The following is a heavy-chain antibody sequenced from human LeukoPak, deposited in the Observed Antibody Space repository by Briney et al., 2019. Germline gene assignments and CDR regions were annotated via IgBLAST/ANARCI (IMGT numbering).Heavy chain of an antibody. Sequence: PGRSLRLSCTTFEFTFGDYGLSWVRQAPGKGLEWVGLISKKEGFGGSTEYAASVEGRFSISRDDSKSIAYLQMNSLQTEDTAVYYCTRAGIVATIGYGMDVWGQGTTVTVSS. J-gene: IGHJ6*02. D-gene: IGHD5-12*01. CDR2: ISKKEGFGGST. V-gene: IGHV3-49*04. CDR3: TRAGIVATIGYGMDV. CDR1: EFTFGDYG.